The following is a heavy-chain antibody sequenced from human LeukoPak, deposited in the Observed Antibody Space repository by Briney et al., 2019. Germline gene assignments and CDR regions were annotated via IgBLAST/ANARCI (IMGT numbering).Heavy chain of an antibody. D-gene: IGHD3-22*01. J-gene: IGHJ4*02. CDR3: ARDLYYYDSSGYGSYDY. V-gene: IGHV3-11*06. Sequence: GGSLRLSCAASGFTFSDYYMSWIRQAPGKGLEWVSYISSSSSYTNYADSVKGRFTISRDNAKNSLYLQMNSLRAEDTAVYYCARDLYYYDSSGYGSYDYWGQGTLVTVSS. CDR2: ISSSSSYT. CDR1: GFTFSDYY.